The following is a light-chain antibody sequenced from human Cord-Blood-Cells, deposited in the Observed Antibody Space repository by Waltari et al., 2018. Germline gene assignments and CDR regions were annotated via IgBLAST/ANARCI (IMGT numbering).Light chain of an antibody. J-gene: IGKJ2*01. CDR2: AAS. CDR1: QSISSY. CDR3: QQCYSSPYT. Sequence: IQMTQSPSSLSASVAHTVSIAGRASQSISSYLNWYQQKPGKAPKRLIYAASSLQSGVPSRFSGSGSGTDFTLTISSLQSEDFATYYCQQCYSSPYTFGQVTKLEIK. V-gene: IGKV1-39*01.